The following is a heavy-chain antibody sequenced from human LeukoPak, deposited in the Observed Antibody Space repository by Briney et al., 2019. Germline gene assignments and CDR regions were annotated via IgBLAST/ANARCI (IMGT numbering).Heavy chain of an antibody. D-gene: IGHD3-22*01. CDR2: IYYSGST. J-gene: IGHJ4*02. CDR1: GGSINSTNW. V-gene: IGHV4-4*02. CDR3: ARHSSAGGYYHLLDY. Sequence: PSETLSLTCAVSGGSINSTNWWSWVRQPPGKGLEWIGYIYYSGSTNYNPSLKSRVTISVDTSKNQFSLKLSSVTAADTAVYYCARHSSAGGYYHLLDYWGQGTLVTVSS.